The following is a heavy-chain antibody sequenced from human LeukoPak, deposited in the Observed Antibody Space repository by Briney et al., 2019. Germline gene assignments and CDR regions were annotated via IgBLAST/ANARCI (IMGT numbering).Heavy chain of an antibody. V-gene: IGHV1-18*01. J-gene: IGHJ4*02. CDR2: ISAYNGNT. D-gene: IGHD2-21*02. CDR3: ARHRAYCGGDCYDFGY. Sequence: ASVKVSCKASGYTFTSYGISWVRQAPGQGLEWMGWISAYNGNTNYAQKLQGRVTMTTDTSTSTAYMELRGLRSDDTAVYYCARHRAYCGGDCYDFGYWGQGTLVTVSS. CDR1: GYTFTSYG.